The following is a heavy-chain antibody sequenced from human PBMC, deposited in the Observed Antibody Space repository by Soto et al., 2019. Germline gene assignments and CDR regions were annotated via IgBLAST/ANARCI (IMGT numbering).Heavy chain of an antibody. J-gene: IGHJ5*02. Sequence: GGSLRLSCAASGFTFSSYAMSWVRQAPGKGLEWVSAISGSGGTTNYADSEKGRFTISRDKSKNTPYLHMNSLRAEDTAVYYCAKAGPYSSVEPHPPWFDPWGQGTLVTVSS. CDR2: ISGSGGTT. CDR1: GFTFSSYA. D-gene: IGHD6-19*01. V-gene: IGHV3-23*01. CDR3: AKAGPYSSVEPHPPWFDP.